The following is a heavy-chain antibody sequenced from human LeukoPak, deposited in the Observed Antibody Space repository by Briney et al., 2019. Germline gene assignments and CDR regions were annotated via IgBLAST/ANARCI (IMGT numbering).Heavy chain of an antibody. CDR3: ARVEARRYCSGGSCPQSDY. CDR1: GFTFSSYS. CDR2: ISSSSSYI. J-gene: IGHJ4*02. V-gene: IGHV3-21*01. Sequence: PGGSLRLSCAASGFTFSSYSMNWVRQAPEKGLEWVSSISSSSSYIYYADSVKGRFTISRDNAKNSLYLQMNSLRAEDTAVYYCARVEARRYCSGGSCPQSDYWGQEPLVTVSS. D-gene: IGHD2-15*01.